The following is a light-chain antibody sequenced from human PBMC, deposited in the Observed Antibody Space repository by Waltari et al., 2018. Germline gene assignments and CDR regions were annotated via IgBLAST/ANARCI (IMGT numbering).Light chain of an antibody. CDR1: QSISSF. J-gene: IGKJ4*01. CDR2: AAS. Sequence: IRMTQSPSSLSASIGYRVTLPCRASQSISSFLNWFQQKPGKAPKLLIYAASVLHSGVPSRFSGSGSGTDFTLTISSLQPEDSATYYCQQTYSTPHTFGGGTKLEIK. V-gene: IGKV1-39*01. CDR3: QQTYSTPHT.